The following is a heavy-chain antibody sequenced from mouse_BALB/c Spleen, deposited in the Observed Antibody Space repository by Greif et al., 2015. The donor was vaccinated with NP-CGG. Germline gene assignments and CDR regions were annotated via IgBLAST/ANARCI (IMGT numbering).Heavy chain of an antibody. Sequence: EVKLTESGGGLVKPGGSLKLSCAASGFTFSSYAMSWVRQTPEKRLEWVASISSGGSTYYPDSVKGRFTISRDNARNILYLQMSSLRSEDTAMYYCARGGYYDYFDYWGQGTTLAVSS. CDR2: ISSGGST. CDR1: GFTFSSYA. J-gene: IGHJ2*01. CDR3: ARGGYYDYFDY. D-gene: IGHD2-3*01. V-gene: IGHV5-6-5*01.